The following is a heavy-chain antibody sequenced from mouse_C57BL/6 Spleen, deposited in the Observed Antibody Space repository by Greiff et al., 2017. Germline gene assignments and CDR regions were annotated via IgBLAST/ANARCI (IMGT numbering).Heavy chain of an antibody. CDR2: IDPSDSYT. CDR3: ARRGLNAMDY. J-gene: IGHJ4*01. CDR1: GYTFASYW. Sequence: VQLQQPGAELVKPGASVTLSCKASGYTFASYWMQWVKQRPGQGLEWIGGIDPSDSYTNYNQKFKGKATLTVDTSSSTAYMQLSSLTSEDSAVYYCARRGLNAMDYWGQGTSVTVSS. D-gene: IGHD2-4*01. V-gene: IGHV1-50*01.